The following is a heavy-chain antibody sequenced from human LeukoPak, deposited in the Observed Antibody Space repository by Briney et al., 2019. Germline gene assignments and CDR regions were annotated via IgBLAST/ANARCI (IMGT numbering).Heavy chain of an antibody. J-gene: IGHJ4*02. V-gene: IGHV3-21*01. CDR2: ISSSSSYI. CDR1: GFTFSGYE. Sequence: PGGSLRLSCVASGFTFSGYEMNWVRQAPGKGLEWVSSISSSSSYIYYADSVKGRFTISRDNAKNSLYLQMNSLRAEDTAVYYCARGDALSLWGQGTLVTVSS. CDR3: ARGDALSL.